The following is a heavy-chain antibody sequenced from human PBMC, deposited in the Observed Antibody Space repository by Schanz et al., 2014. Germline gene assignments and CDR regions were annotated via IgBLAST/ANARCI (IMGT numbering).Heavy chain of an antibody. Sequence: QVQLVQSGPEVKKPGSSVKVSCQASGGTFSTYTISWVRQAPGQGLEWLGWISDYNGKTNYAQKFQDRVIMSTDRSSSTAYLELRSLTSDDSAIYYCARHRFGVFYYGLDVWGQGTTILVSS. J-gene: IGHJ6*02. CDR2: ISDYNGKT. CDR3: ARHRFGVFYYGLDV. CDR1: GGTFSTYT. V-gene: IGHV1-18*01. D-gene: IGHD3-10*01.